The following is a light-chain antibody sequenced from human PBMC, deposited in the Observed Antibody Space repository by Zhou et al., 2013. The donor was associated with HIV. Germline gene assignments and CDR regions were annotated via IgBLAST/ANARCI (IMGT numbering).Light chain of an antibody. V-gene: IGKV1-6*01. CDR1: QNIGTF. CDR3: LQDYNYPRT. CDR2: AAS. J-gene: IGKJ1*01. Sequence: IQMTQSPSSLSASVGDSVTIACRASQNIGTFLNWYQQKPGRAPNLLVYAASNLQSGVPSRFSGSGSGTDFTLTITNLQPEDFATYYCLQDYNYPRTFGQGTEVEVQ.